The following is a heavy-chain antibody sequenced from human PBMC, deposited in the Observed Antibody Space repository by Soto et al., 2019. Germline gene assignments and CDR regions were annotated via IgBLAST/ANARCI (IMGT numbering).Heavy chain of an antibody. D-gene: IGHD5-12*01. J-gene: IGHJ2*01. V-gene: IGHV1-69*12. CDR2: IIPIFGTA. CDR3: ARGNHRWLQLWYFDL. Sequence: QVQLVQSGAEVKKTGSSVTVSCKASGGTFSSYTISWVRQAPGQGLEWMGGIIPIFGTANYAQKFQGRVTITADESTSTAYMELSRLRSEDTAVYYCARGNHRWLQLWYFDLWGRGTLVTVSS. CDR1: GGTFSSYT.